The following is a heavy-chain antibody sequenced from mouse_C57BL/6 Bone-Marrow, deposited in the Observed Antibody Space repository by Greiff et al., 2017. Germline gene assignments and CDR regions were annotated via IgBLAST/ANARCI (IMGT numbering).Heavy chain of an antibody. V-gene: IGHV1-64*01. CDR3: ASLYDYDGAWFAY. J-gene: IGHJ3*01. CDR2: IHPNSGST. D-gene: IGHD2-4*01. Sequence: QVQLQQPGAELVKPGASVKLSCKASGYTFTSYWMHWVKQRPGQGLEWIGMIHPNSGSTNYNEKFKSKATLTVDKSSSTAYMQLSSLTSEDSAVYYCASLYDYDGAWFAYWGQGTLVTVSA. CDR1: GYTFTSYW.